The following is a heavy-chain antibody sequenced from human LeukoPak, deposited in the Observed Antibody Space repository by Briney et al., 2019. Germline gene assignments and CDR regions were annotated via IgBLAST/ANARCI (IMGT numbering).Heavy chain of an antibody. D-gene: IGHD2-15*01. CDR1: GGSISSSNW. Sequence: PSGTLSLTCAVSGGSISSSNWWSWVRQPPGKGLEWIGEIYHSGSTNYNPSLKSRVTISVDKSKNQFSLKLSSVTAADTAVYYCARASQWGYSPRKYYYYYMDVWGKGTTVTVSS. CDR3: ARASQWGYSPRKYYYYYMDV. CDR2: IYHSGST. J-gene: IGHJ6*03. V-gene: IGHV4-4*02.